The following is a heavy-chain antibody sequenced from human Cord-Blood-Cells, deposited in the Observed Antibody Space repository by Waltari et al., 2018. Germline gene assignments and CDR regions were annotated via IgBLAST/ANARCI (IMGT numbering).Heavy chain of an antibody. Sequence: EVQLVESGGDLIQPGGSLRLSCAASGFTVSSNYMCWVRQAPGKGLEWVSVIYSGGSTYYADSVKGRFTISRDNSKNTLYLQMNSLRAEDTAVYYCARGFCSSTSCYAFDIWGQGTMVTVSS. CDR2: IYSGGST. V-gene: IGHV3-53*01. J-gene: IGHJ3*02. D-gene: IGHD2-2*01. CDR3: ARGFCSSTSCYAFDI. CDR1: GFTVSSNY.